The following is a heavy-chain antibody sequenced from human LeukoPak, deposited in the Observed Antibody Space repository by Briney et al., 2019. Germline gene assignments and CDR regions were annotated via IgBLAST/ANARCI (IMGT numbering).Heavy chain of an antibody. J-gene: IGHJ3*02. V-gene: IGHV3-11*01. CDR2: ISSGGGTR. D-gene: IGHD3-22*01. Sequence: PGGSLRLSCAASGFTSSDYYMNWIRQAPGKGLEWVSYISSGGGTRSYADSVKGRFTISRDNAKNSLYLQMNSLRAEDTAVYHCARDRGRRGITMRSDAFDIWGQGTMVTVSS. CDR1: GFTSSDYY. CDR3: ARDRGRRGITMRSDAFDI.